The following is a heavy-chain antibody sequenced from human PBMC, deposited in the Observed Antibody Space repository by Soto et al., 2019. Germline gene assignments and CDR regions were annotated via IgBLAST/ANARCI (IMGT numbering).Heavy chain of an antibody. V-gene: IGHV1-69*04. CDR3: ARDTVSITIIPSPNYYYYYMDV. CDR1: EGTFSSYT. Sequence: GASVKVSCKASEGTFSSYTISWVRQAPGQGLEWMGRIIPILGIANYAQKFQGRVTITADKSTSTAYMELSSLRSEDTAVYYCARDTVSITIIPSPNYYYYYMDVWGKGTTVTVSS. CDR2: IIPILGIA. J-gene: IGHJ6*03. D-gene: IGHD3-3*01.